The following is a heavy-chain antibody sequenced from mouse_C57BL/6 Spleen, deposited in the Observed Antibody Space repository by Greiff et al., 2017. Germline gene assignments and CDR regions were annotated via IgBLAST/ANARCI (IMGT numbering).Heavy chain of an antibody. V-gene: IGHV1-52*01. J-gene: IGHJ4*01. CDR1: GYTFTSYW. Sequence: QVQLQQPGAELVRPGSSVKLSCKASGYTFTSYWMHWVKQRPIQGLEWIGNIDPSDSETHYNQKFKDKATLTVDKSSSTAYMQLSSLTSEDSAVYYCARFKGDYYYAMDYWGQGTSVTVSS. CDR2: IDPSDSET. CDR3: ARFKGDYYYAMDY.